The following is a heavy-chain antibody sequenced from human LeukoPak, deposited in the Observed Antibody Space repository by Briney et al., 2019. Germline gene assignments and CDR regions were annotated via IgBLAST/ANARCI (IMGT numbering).Heavy chain of an antibody. Sequence: GGSLRLSCTVSGFTVSSNSMSWVRQAPGKGLEWVAFIRSDGYHTYYADSVKGRFTITRDNSKNTLYLQMNSLRLEDMAVYYCAKPSGSGVDYWGRGTRVTVSS. J-gene: IGHJ4*02. V-gene: IGHV3-30*02. D-gene: IGHD1-26*01. CDR1: GFTVSSNS. CDR3: AKPSGSGVDY. CDR2: IRSDGYHT.